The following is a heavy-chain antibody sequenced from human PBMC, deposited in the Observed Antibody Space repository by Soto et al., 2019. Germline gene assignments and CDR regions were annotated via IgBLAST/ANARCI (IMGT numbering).Heavy chain of an antibody. V-gene: IGHV4-31*03. CDR2: IHYTGST. Sequence: QVQLQESGPGLVKPSQTLFLSCTVSGVSISSGGCYWSWIRQHPVKGLEWIGYIHYTGSTYSNPSRKCRVTVAVDTSRNGLSLKMSSMTAAYTAVYYCAREFKEFSDGFDVGGEGTMVTVS. CDR1: GVSISSGGCY. CDR3: AREFKEFSDGFDV. D-gene: IGHD3-3*01. J-gene: IGHJ3*01.